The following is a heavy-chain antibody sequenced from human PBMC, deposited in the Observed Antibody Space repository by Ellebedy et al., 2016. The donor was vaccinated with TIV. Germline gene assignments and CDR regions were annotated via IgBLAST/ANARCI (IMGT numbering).Heavy chain of an antibody. CDR2: LIPILGIA. CDR1: GGTFSSYA. CDR3: ARDRDSSSWYFGGYYYDGMDV. J-gene: IGHJ6*02. V-gene: IGHV1-69*04. Sequence: AASVKVSCKASGGTFSSYAISWVRRAPGQGLEWLGRLIPILGIANYAQKFQGRVTITADKSTSTAYMELSSLRSEDTAVYYCARDRDSSSWYFGGYYYDGMDVWGQGTTVTVSS. D-gene: IGHD6-13*01.